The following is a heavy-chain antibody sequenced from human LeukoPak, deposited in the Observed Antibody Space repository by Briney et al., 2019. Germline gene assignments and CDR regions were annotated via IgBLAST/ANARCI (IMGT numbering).Heavy chain of an antibody. CDR1: GFTFSSYG. V-gene: IGHV3-30*18. J-gene: IGHJ6*02. CDR2: ISYDGSNK. Sequence: GGSLRLSCAASGFTFSSYGMHWVRQAPGKGLEWVAVISYDGSNKYYADSVKGRFTISRDNSKNTLYLQMNSLRAEDTAVYYCANSDYGDYFSYYYGMDVWGQGTTVTVSS. CDR3: ANSDYGDYFSYYYGMDV. D-gene: IGHD4-17*01.